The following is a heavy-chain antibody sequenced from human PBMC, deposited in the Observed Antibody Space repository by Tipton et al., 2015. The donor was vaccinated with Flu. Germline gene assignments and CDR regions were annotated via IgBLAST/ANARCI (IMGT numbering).Heavy chain of an antibody. D-gene: IGHD4-17*01. CDR3: ARDTTTRPFDI. Sequence: SLRLSCAASGFTFSSYEMNWVRQAPGKGLEWVSYISSSGSTIYYADSVKGRFTIPRDNAKNSLYLQMNSLRAEDTAVYYCARDTTTRPFDIWGQGTMVTVSS. V-gene: IGHV3-48*03. CDR1: GFTFSSYE. CDR2: ISSSGSTI. J-gene: IGHJ3*02.